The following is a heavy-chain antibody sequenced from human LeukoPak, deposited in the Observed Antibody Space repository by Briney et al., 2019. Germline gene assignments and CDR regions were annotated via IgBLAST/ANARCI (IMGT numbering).Heavy chain of an antibody. CDR2: ISYDGSNE. CDR3: AKDSTGVTDY. Sequence: PGGSLRLSCAASGFTFSSYGMHWVRQAPGKGLEWVAVISYDGSNEYYADSVKGRFTISRDNSKNTLYLQMNSLRAEDTAVYYCAKDSTGVTDYWGQGTLVTVSS. CDR1: GFTFSSYG. J-gene: IGHJ4*02. D-gene: IGHD3-10*01. V-gene: IGHV3-30*18.